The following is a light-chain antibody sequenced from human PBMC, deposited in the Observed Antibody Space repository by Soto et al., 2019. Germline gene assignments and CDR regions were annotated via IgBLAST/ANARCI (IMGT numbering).Light chain of an antibody. CDR1: SSDVGSYNL. J-gene: IGLJ1*01. Sequence: ALTQPASVSGAPGQSITISCTGTSSDVGSYNLVSWYQQHPGKAPKVMIYEVSKRPSGVPNRFSGSKSGNTASLTISGLQAEDEADYYCCSYAGSSTYVFGTGTKVTVL. V-gene: IGLV2-23*02. CDR2: EVS. CDR3: CSYAGSSTYV.